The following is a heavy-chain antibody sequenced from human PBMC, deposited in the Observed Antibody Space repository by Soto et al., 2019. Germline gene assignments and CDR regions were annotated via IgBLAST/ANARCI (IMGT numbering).Heavy chain of an antibody. CDR2: INKDGSQK. CDR3: VRELGLAY. Sequence: SLRLSCAASGFTLSNYWMTWVRQAPGKGLEWVANINKDGSQKNYVDSVKGRFTIARDNGQNSLSLQINSLRVEDTAVYYCVRELGLAYWGQGALVTVSS. CDR1: GFTLSNYW. V-gene: IGHV3-7*03. D-gene: IGHD7-27*01. J-gene: IGHJ4*02.